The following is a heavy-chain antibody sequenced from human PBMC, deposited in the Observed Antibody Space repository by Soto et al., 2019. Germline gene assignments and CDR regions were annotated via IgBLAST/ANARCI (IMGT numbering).Heavy chain of an antibody. CDR1: GGSFSGYY. D-gene: IGHD6-6*01. J-gene: IGHJ4*02. CDR2: INHSGST. Sequence: QVQLQQWGAGLLKPSETLSLTCAVYGGSFSGYYWSWIRQPPGKGLEWIGEINHSGSTNYNPSLKSRVTISVDTSKNQFSLKLSSVTAADTAVYYCARAREGSSSSRNYFDYWGQGTLVTVSS. CDR3: ARAREGSSSSRNYFDY. V-gene: IGHV4-34*01.